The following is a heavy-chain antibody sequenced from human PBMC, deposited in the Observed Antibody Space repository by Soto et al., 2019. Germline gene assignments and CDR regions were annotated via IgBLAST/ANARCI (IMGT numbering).Heavy chain of an antibody. D-gene: IGHD3-22*01. CDR2: IYYSGST. Sequence: SETLSLTCTVSGCSISSGGYYWSWIRQHPGKGLEWIGYIYYSGSTYYNPSLKSRVTISVDTSKNQFSLKLSSVTAADTAVYYCARTGYYYEADYWGQGTLVTVSS. V-gene: IGHV4-31*03. CDR3: ARTGYYYEADY. J-gene: IGHJ4*02. CDR1: GCSISSGGYY.